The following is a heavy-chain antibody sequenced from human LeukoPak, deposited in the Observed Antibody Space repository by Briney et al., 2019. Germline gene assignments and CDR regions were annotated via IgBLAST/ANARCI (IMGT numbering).Heavy chain of an antibody. CDR1: GYAFTIYY. J-gene: IGHJ4*02. CDR2: INPSGGST. D-gene: IGHD2-21*02. V-gene: IGHV1-46*01. CDR3: ARGEVTFDY. Sequence: ASVTVSFKASGYAFTIYYMHWVRQAPGQGLEWMGIINPSGGSTSYAQKFQGRVTMTRDMSTSTVYMELSSLRSEDTAVYYCARGEVTFDYWGQGTLVTVSS.